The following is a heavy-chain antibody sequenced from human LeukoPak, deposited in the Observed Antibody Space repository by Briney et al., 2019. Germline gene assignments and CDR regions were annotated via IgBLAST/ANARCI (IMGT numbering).Heavy chain of an antibody. CDR2: ISAYNGNT. Sequence: GASVKVSCKASGYTFTSYGISWVRQAPGQGLEWMGWISAYNGNTNYAQKLQGRVTMTTDTSTSTAYMELRSLRSDDTVVYYCARAYYDFWSGFLSFDYWGQGNLVTVSS. J-gene: IGHJ4*02. CDR3: ARAYYDFWSGFLSFDY. D-gene: IGHD3-3*01. CDR1: GYTFTSYG. V-gene: IGHV1-18*01.